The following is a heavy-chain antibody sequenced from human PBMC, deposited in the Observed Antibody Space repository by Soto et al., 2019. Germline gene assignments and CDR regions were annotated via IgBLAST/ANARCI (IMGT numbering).Heavy chain of an antibody. D-gene: IGHD1-20*01. CDR3: ARDDEGLTGTTFDY. CDR2: ISYDGSNK. V-gene: IGHV3-30-3*01. J-gene: IGHJ4*02. Sequence: GGSLRLSCAASGFTFSSYAMHWVRQAPGKGLEWVAVISYDGSNKYYADSVKGRFTISRDNSKNTLYLQMNSLRAEDTAVYYCARDDEGLTGTTFDYWGQGTLVTVSS. CDR1: GFTFSSYA.